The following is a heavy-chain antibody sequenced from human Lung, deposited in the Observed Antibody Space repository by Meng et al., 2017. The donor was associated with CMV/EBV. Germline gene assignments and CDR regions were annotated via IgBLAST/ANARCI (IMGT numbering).Heavy chain of an antibody. J-gene: IGHJ6*02. CDR3: AKETGPISGGYYYYGIDV. D-gene: IGHD3-3*01. V-gene: IGHV3-30-3*01. CDR1: GFTFSSHA. Sequence: GESLKISCAASGFTFSSHAMHWVRQAPGKGLEWVAVISYDGSNKYSADSVKGRFSISRDDSKNTLYLQMNSLRPEDTAVYYCAKETGPISGGYYYYGIDVWGQGXTVTVSS. CDR2: ISYDGSNK.